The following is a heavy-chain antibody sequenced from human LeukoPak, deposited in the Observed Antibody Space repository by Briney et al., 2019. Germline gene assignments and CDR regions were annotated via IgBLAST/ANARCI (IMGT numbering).Heavy chain of an antibody. D-gene: IGHD6-19*01. CDR2: TYYRSKWYN. Sequence: SQTLSLTCAISGDSVSSNSAAWNWIRQSPSRGLEWLGRTYYRSKWYNDCAVSVKSRITINPDTSKNQFSLQLNSVTPEDTAVYYCARISPGIAVAGTSEYDYWGQGTLVTVSS. CDR3: ARISPGIAVAGTSEYDY. CDR1: GDSVSSNSAA. J-gene: IGHJ4*02. V-gene: IGHV6-1*01.